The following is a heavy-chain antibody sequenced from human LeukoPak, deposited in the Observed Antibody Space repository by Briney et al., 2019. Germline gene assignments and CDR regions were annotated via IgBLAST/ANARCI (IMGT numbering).Heavy chain of an antibody. D-gene: IGHD2/OR15-2a*01. J-gene: IGHJ6*02. Sequence: GGSLRLSCAASGFIVSSKYMSWVRQAPGKGLEWVSGVYSNGNTYYADPVKGRFTISRDNSKSTLYLQMNSPRAEDTAVYYCGSSTFHYYYHGMDVWGQGATVTVSS. CDR1: GFIVSSKY. CDR2: VYSNGNT. V-gene: IGHV3-53*01. CDR3: GSSTFHYYYHGMDV.